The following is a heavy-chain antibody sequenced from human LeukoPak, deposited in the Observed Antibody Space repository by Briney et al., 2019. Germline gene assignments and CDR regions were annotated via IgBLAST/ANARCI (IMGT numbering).Heavy chain of an antibody. V-gene: IGHV3-7*01. CDR3: ARDGPTTYYDY. J-gene: IGHJ4*02. D-gene: IGHD1-1*01. CDR2: INQDGSAK. Sequence: GGSLRLSCAASGFTFSSYWMSWVRQAPGKGLEWVPNINQDGSAKHYVDSVKGRFTISRDNARNSLFLQMNSLRVEDTAVYYCARDGPTTYYDYWGQGTLATVSS. CDR1: GFTFSSYW.